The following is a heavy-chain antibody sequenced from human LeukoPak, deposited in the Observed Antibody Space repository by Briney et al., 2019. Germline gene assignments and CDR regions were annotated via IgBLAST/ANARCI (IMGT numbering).Heavy chain of an antibody. J-gene: IGHJ6*03. D-gene: IGHD2-21*02. V-gene: IGHV3-74*01. Sequence: GESLRLSCAASGFTFSRYWIHWVRQAPGKGLEWVSRINPDGSTTTYADSVKGRFTISRDNAKNTVYLQMNSLRADDTAVYFCARDPVTVIDYYYYYMDVWGKGTTVTVSS. CDR2: INPDGSTT. CDR1: GFTFSRYW. CDR3: ARDPVTVIDYYYYYMDV.